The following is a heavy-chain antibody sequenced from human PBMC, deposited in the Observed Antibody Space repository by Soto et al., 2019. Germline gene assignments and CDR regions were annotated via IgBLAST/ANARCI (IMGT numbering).Heavy chain of an antibody. CDR1: GYIFTSYV. V-gene: IGHV1-3*01. Sequence: ASVKVSWKASGYIFTSYVMEWVRQAPGQRLEWMGWINAGNGNTKYSQKFQGRVTITRDTSANTAYMELSSLRSEDTAVYYCARSAPPIDYWGQGTLVTVSS. J-gene: IGHJ4*02. CDR3: ARSAPPIDY. CDR2: INAGNGNT.